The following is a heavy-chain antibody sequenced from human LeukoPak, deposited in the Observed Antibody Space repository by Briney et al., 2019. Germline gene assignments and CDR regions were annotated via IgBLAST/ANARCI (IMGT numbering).Heavy chain of an antibody. Sequence: ASVKVSCKASGGTFSSYAISWVRQAPGQGLEWMGGIIPIFGTANYAQKFQGRVTITTDESTSTAYMELSSLRSEDTAVYYCARDPYSGSSIPGEGDWSQGTLVTVSS. J-gene: IGHJ4*02. CDR1: GGTFSSYA. CDR3: ARDPYSGSSIPGEGD. D-gene: IGHD1-26*01. CDR2: IIPIFGTA. V-gene: IGHV1-69*05.